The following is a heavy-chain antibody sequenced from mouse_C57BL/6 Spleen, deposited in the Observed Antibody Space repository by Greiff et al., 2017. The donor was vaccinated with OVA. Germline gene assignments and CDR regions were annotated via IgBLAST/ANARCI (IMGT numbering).Heavy chain of an antibody. V-gene: IGHV5-15*01. Sequence: EVKLVESGGGLVQPGGSLKLSCAASGFTFSDYGMAWVRQAPRKGPEWVAFISNLAYSIYYADTVTGRFTISRENAKNTLYLEMSSLRSEDTAMYYCARVYYYGSHWYFDVWGTGTTVTVSS. CDR1: GFTFSDYG. J-gene: IGHJ1*03. D-gene: IGHD1-1*01. CDR2: ISNLAYSI. CDR3: ARVYYYGSHWYFDV.